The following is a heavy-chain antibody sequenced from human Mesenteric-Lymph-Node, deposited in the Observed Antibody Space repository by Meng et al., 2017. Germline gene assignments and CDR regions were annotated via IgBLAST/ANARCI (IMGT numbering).Heavy chain of an antibody. D-gene: IGHD3-10*01. J-gene: IGHJ5*02. CDR2: INHSGST. CDR3: ARDGHLLLWFGASIGWFDP. CDR1: GGSFSGYY. Sequence: GQVQQWVAGPLKPSGPLAPTFAVYGGSFSGYYWSWIRQPPGKGPEWIGEINHSGSTNYNPSLKSRVTISVDTSKNQFSLKLSSVTAADTAVYYCARDGHLLLWFGASIGWFDPWGQGTLVTVSS. V-gene: IGHV4-34*01.